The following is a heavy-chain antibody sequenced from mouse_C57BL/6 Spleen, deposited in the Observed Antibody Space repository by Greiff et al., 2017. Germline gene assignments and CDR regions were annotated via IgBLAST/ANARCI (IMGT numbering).Heavy chain of an antibody. Sequence: QVQLQQSGAELARPGASVKLSCKASGYTFTSYGISWVKQRTGQGLEWIGEIYPRSGNTYYNEKFKGKATLTADKSSSTAYMELRSLTSEDSAVYFCAREGGSSYERYFDVWGTGTTVTVSS. CDR2: IYPRSGNT. V-gene: IGHV1-81*01. J-gene: IGHJ1*03. CDR1: GYTFTSYG. D-gene: IGHD1-1*01. CDR3: AREGGSSYERYFDV.